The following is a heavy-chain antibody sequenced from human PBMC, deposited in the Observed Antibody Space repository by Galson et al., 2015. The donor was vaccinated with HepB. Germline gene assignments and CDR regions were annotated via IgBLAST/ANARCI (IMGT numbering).Heavy chain of an antibody. CDR1: GYTFTSYY. V-gene: IGHV1-46*01. CDR2: INPSGGST. Sequence: SVKVSCKASGYTFTSYYMHWVRQAPGQGLEWMGIINPSGGSTTYAQKFQGRVTITRDTSTSTVYMEVSSLRSEDTAVYYCARPLYSSGWYSGYYYGMDVWGQGTTVTVSS. D-gene: IGHD6-19*01. CDR3: ARPLYSSGWYSGYYYGMDV. J-gene: IGHJ6*02.